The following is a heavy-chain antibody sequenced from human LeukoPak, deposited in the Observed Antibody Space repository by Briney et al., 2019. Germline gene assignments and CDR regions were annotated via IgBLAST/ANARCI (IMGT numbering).Heavy chain of an antibody. CDR2: ISYDGTKK. CDR3: ASRKDTPHLPDY. Sequence: PGGSLRLSCAASGFTFSLYAMHWVRQAPGKGLEWVSVISYDGTKKYYADSVRGRFTISRDNSQNTLYLQMNSLKPEDTAVYYCASRKDTPHLPDYWGQGTLVTVSP. D-gene: IGHD5-18*01. V-gene: IGHV3-30-3*01. CDR1: GFTFSLYA. J-gene: IGHJ4*02.